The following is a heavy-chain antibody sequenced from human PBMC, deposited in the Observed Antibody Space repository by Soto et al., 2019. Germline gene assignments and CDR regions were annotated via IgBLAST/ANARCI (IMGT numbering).Heavy chain of an antibody. CDR3: AKDVGSSSWHALDI. Sequence: ASVKVSCKASGYTFTSYAIYWVRQAPGQRLEWMGWINAGNGNTKYSQKFQGRFIISRDNSKNTIYVEMTSLTAEDTAVYYCAKDVGSSSWHALDIWGQGTMVTVSS. J-gene: IGHJ3*02. V-gene: IGHV1-3*01. CDR2: INAGNGNT. D-gene: IGHD6-13*01. CDR1: GYTFTSYA.